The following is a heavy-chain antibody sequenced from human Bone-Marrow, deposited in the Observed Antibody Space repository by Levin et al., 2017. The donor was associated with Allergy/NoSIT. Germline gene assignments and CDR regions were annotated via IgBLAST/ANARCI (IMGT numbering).Heavy chain of an antibody. J-gene: IGHJ5*01. Sequence: SETLSLTCSVSGDSITSGEYYWSWLRQPPGKGLEWIGYIFSGTNTFYNASLKSRLTISVDTAKSQFSLSLTSVTAADTAVYYCAREEASGSYRETFDPWGQGIPVTVSS. CDR2: IFSGTNT. V-gene: IGHV4-30-4*01. D-gene: IGHD1-26*01. CDR3: AREEASGSYRETFDP. CDR1: GDSITSGEYY.